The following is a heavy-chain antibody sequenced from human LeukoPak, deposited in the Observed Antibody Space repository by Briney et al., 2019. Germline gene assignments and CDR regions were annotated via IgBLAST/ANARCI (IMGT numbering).Heavy chain of an antibody. V-gene: IGHV3-23*01. CDR1: GFTFSSYG. J-gene: IGHJ3*02. CDR3: AREEYYYDSSGYQGDAFDI. Sequence: PGGSLRLSCAASGFTFSSYGMHWVRQAPGKGLEWVSAISGSGGSTYYADSVKGRFTISRDNSKNTLYLQMNSLRAEDTAVYYCAREEYYYDSSGYQGDAFDIWGQGTMVTVSS. CDR2: ISGSGGST. D-gene: IGHD3-22*01.